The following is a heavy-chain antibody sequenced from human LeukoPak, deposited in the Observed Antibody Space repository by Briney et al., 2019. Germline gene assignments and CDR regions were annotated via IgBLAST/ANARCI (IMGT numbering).Heavy chain of an antibody. Sequence: ASVKVSCKASGYTFTSYGISWVRQAPGQGLEWMGWISAYNGNTNYAQKLQGRVTMTTDTSTSTAYMELRSLRSDDTAVYYCARDLRVDSSGYSFSDYYYYMDVWGKGTTVTISS. J-gene: IGHJ6*03. CDR2: ISAYNGNT. CDR1: GYTFTSYG. D-gene: IGHD3-22*01. CDR3: ARDLRVDSSGYSFSDYYYYMDV. V-gene: IGHV1-18*01.